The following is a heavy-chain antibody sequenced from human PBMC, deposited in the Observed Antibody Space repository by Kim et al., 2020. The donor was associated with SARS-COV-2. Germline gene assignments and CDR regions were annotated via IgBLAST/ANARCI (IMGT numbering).Heavy chain of an antibody. CDR3: AKGVLRYFDWLRGDGMDV. V-gene: IGHV3-33*06. D-gene: IGHD3-9*01. CDR1: GFTFSNYG. CDR2: IWYDGSNK. Sequence: GGSLRLSCAASGFTFSNYGMHWVRRAPGKGLEWVAVIWYDGSNKYYADSVKGRFTISRDNSKNTLYLQMNSLRVEDTAVYYCAKGVLRYFDWLRGDGMDV. J-gene: IGHJ6*01.